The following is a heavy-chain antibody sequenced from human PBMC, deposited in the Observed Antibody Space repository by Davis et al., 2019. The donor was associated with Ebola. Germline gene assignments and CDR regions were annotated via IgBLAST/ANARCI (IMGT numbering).Heavy chain of an antibody. CDR3: AGEKEWPYLFDY. V-gene: IGHV3-23*01. Sequence: GGSLRLSCAASGFTFSSYAMSWVRQAPGKGLEWVSAISGSGGSTYYADSVKGRFTISRDNAKNSMYLQMNSLRDEDTAVYYCAGEKEWPYLFDYWGQGTLVTVSS. J-gene: IGHJ4*02. CDR2: ISGSGGST. D-gene: IGHD3-3*01. CDR1: GFTFSSYA.